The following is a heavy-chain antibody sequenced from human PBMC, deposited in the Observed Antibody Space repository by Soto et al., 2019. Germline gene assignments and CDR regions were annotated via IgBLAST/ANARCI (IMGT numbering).Heavy chain of an antibody. CDR3: ARGRSFRIVGVPLDS. D-gene: IGHD2-15*01. CDR2: ISHSGRA. V-gene: IGHV4-38-2*01. CDR1: DFSIQTSYF. Sequence: SETLSITCVFSDFSIQTSYFGGWIRQPPGKGLEWIGLISHSGRAISHPSFASRATISLDTTNNAFSLTLKSVTAADTAVYYCARGRSFRIVGVPLDSWGQGTLVTVSS. J-gene: IGHJ4*02.